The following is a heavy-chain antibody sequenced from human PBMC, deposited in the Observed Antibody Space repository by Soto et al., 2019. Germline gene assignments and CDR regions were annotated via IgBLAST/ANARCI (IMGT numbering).Heavy chain of an antibody. D-gene: IGHD5-18*01. CDR3: ARGDTALVRKGVDV. V-gene: IGHV5-10-1*01. Sequence: PGESLKISCEGSGYTFTSYYITWVRQLPGKGLEWMGRIDPSDSYTTYNPSFQGHITISADKSIRTAYLQWSSLEASDSAMYYCARGDTALVRKGVDVWGQGTPVTVSS. CDR1: GYTFTSYY. CDR2: IDPSDSYT. J-gene: IGHJ6*02.